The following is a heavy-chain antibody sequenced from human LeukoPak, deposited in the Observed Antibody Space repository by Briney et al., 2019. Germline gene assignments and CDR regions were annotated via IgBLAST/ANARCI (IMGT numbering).Heavy chain of an antibody. CDR1: GFTFSSYG. CDR3: ANGGGAGYQLLVPFDY. V-gene: IGHV3-30*02. Sequence: RPGGSLRLSCAASGFTFSSYGMHWVRQAPGKGLEWVAFIRYDGSNKYYADSVKGRFTISRDNSKNTLYLQMNSLRAEDTAVYYCANGGGAGYQLLVPFDYWGQGTLVTVSS. D-gene: IGHD2-2*01. CDR2: IRYDGSNK. J-gene: IGHJ4*02.